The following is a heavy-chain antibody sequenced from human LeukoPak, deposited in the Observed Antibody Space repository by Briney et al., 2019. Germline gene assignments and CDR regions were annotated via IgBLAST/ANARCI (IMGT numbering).Heavy chain of an antibody. CDR2: IIPIFGTA. D-gene: IGHD6-19*01. J-gene: IGHJ4*02. CDR1: GGTFSSYA. CDR3: ANLSVAGRGYYFDY. V-gene: IGHV1-69*01. Sequence: SVKVSCKASGGTFSSYAISWVRQAPGQGLEWMGGIIPIFGTANYAQKLQGRVTITADESTSTAYMELSSLRSEDTAVYYCANLSVAGRGYYFDYWGQGTLVTVSS.